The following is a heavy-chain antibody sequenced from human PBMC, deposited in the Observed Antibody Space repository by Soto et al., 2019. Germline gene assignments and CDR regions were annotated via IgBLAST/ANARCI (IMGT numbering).Heavy chain of an antibody. CDR1: GGFVSSGRNY. J-gene: IGHJ5*02. CDR3: ARVPSP. CDR2: IYSSGNT. Sequence: SETLSLTCTVSGGFVSSGRNYWSWIRQPPGKGLEWIGYIYSSGNTNYNPSLKSRVTISIDTSKNQFSLRLNSVTAADTAVYYCARVPSPWGQGTLVTVSS. V-gene: IGHV4-61*01.